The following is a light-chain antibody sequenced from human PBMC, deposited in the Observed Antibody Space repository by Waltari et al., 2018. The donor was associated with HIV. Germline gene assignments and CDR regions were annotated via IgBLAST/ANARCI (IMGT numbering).Light chain of an antibody. CDR3: QTWGTGIWV. CDR1: SGHSNYA. CDR2: LNSDGSH. V-gene: IGLV4-69*01. J-gene: IGLJ3*02. Sequence: QLVLTQSPSASASLGASVKVTCTLSSGHSNYAFPWPQQQPEKAPRYLMKLNSDGSHSKGGGIPDRFSGSSSGAERYLTISSLQSEDEADYYCQTWGTGIWVFGGGTKLTVL.